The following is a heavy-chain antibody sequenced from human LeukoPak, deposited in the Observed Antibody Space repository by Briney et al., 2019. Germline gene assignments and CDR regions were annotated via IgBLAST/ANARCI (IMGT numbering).Heavy chain of an antibody. CDR3: TRAPGTTGSPSYYYGMDV. D-gene: IGHD1-1*01. J-gene: IGHJ6*02. CDR2: IRSKAYGGTT. Sequence: GGSLRLSCTASGFTFGDYAMSWFRQAPGKGLEWVGFIRSKAYGGTTEYAASVKGGFTISRDDSKSIAYLQMNSLKTEDTAVYYCTRAPGTTGSPSYYYGMDVWGQGTTVTVSS. CDR1: GFTFGDYA. V-gene: IGHV3-49*03.